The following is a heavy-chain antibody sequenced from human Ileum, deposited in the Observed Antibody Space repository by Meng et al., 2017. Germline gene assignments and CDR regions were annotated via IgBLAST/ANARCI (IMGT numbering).Heavy chain of an antibody. D-gene: IGHD5-18*01. CDR3: ARSSNTAMVVFDY. CDR2: IYYSGST. V-gene: IGHV4-39*07. CDR1: GGAIIRSSYY. J-gene: IGHJ4*02. Sequence: QLQLQALSPRLVQPSQTLSLTCTVSGGAIIRSSYYWGWIRQPSGKGLEWIGSIYYSGSTYYNPSLKSRVTISVDTAKNPFSLKLSSVTAADTAVYYCARSSNTAMVVFDYWGQGTLVTVSS.